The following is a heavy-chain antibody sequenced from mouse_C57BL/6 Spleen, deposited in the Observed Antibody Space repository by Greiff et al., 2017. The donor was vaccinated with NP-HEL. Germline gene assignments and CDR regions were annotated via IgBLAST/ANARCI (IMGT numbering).Heavy chain of an antibody. Sequence: EVHLVESGPELVKPGASVKMSCKASGYTFTDYNMHWVKQSHGKSLEWIGYINPNNGGTSYNQKFKGKATLTVNKSSSTAYMELRSLTSEDSAVYYCARPDYDVLYYAMDYWGQGTSVTVSS. J-gene: IGHJ4*01. V-gene: IGHV1-22*01. CDR3: ARPDYDVLYYAMDY. D-gene: IGHD2-4*01. CDR1: GYTFTDYN. CDR2: INPNNGGT.